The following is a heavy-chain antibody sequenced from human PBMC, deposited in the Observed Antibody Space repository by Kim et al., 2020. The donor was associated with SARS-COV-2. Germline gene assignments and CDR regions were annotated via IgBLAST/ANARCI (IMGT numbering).Heavy chain of an antibody. V-gene: IGHV4-39*01. J-gene: IGHJ3*01. CDR3: ARQAISAWFNFDF. Sequence: FNPPLKTRVTTSVDTSTNQCSLKMTSATAADTAVYYCARQAISAWFNFDFWGQGTMVTVSS. D-gene: IGHD3-9*01.